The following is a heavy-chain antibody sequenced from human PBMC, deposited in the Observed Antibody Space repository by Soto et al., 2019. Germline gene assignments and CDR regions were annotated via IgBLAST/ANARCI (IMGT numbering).Heavy chain of an antibody. CDR1: GGSISSGDYY. V-gene: IGHV4-30-4*01. CDR3: AMRNWNYVSY. Sequence: QVQLQESGPGLVKPSQTLSLTCTVSGGSISSGDYYWSWIRQPPGKGLEWMGYIYYSGSTYYNPSLKXPVCIXXDTAKFQFSLKLSSVTAADTAVYYWAMRNWNYVSYWGQGTLVTVSS. D-gene: IGHD1-7*01. CDR2: IYYSGST. J-gene: IGHJ4*02.